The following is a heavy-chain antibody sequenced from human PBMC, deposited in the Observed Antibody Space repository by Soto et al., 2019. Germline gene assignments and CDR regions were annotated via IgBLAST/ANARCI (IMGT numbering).Heavy chain of an antibody. CDR3: ARDLSLDY. Sequence: SETLSLTCTFSGCSVSSGTYYLSWIRQPPGKGLEWIGYIYYSGSTNYNPSLKSRVTISVDTSKNQFSLKLSSVTAADTAVYYCARDLSLDYWGQGTLVTVSS. V-gene: IGHV4-61*01. J-gene: IGHJ4*02. CDR2: IYYSGST. CDR1: GCSVSSGTYY.